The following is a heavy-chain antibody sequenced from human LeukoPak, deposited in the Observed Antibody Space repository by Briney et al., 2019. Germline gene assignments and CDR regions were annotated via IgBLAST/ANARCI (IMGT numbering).Heavy chain of an antibody. D-gene: IGHD3-10*01. CDR1: GGTFSSYA. CDR2: IIPIFGTA. CDR3: ASGMVRGVINNLFDP. J-gene: IGHJ5*02. V-gene: IGHV1-69*13. Sequence: SVKVSCKASGGTFSSYAISWVRQAPGQGLEWMGGIIPIFGTANYAQKFQGRVTITADESTSTAYMELSSLRSEDTAVYYCASGMVRGVINNLFDPWGQGTLVTVSS.